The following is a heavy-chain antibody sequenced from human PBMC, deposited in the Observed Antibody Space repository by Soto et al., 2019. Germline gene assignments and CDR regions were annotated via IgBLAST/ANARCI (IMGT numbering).Heavy chain of an antibody. CDR2: ISSSSSYI. Sequence: GGSLRLSCAASGFTFSSYSMNWVHQAPGKGLEWVSSISSSSSYIYYADSVKGRFTISRDNAKNSLYLQMNSLRAEDTAMYYCARDLLRTIVVVPAAPMDVWGQGTTVTVSS. J-gene: IGHJ6*02. CDR3: ARDLLRTIVVVPAAPMDV. V-gene: IGHV3-21*01. CDR1: GFTFSSYS. D-gene: IGHD2-2*01.